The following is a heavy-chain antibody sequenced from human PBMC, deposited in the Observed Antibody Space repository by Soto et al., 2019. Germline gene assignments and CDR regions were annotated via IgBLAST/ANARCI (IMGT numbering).Heavy chain of an antibody. CDR1: GFSISHYG. CDR3: LKWNCDSDS. Sequence: EVQLLESGGGSVQPGGSLKLSCAASGFSISHYGVTWVRQAPGKGLEWVSGFSGSGGGTFYADSVKGRFTISREYSTNTVYLQMNSLRVADTAVYYCLKWNCDSDSWGQGTLVTVSS. CDR2: FSGSGGGT. J-gene: IGHJ4*02. V-gene: IGHV3-23*01. D-gene: IGHD1-1*01.